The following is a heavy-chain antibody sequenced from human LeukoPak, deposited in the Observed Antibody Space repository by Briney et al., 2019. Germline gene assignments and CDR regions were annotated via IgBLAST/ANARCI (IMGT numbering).Heavy chain of an antibody. D-gene: IGHD3-22*01. J-gene: IGHJ4*02. CDR3: ARGVSEVVTRYYFDY. CDR2: IIPIFGTA. CDR1: GGTFSSYA. Sequence: ASVKVSCRASGGTFSSYAISWVRQAPGQGLEWMGGIIPIFGTANYAQKFQGRVTITADESTSTAYMELSSLRSEDTAVYYCARGVSEVVTRYYFDYWGQGTLVTVSS. V-gene: IGHV1-69*13.